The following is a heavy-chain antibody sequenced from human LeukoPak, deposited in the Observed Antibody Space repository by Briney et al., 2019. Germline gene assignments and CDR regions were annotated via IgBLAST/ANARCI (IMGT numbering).Heavy chain of an antibody. CDR1: GFAFSSFA. CDR3: TKELHVAVAVADYYYFYMDV. D-gene: IGHD6-19*01. Sequence: PGGSLRLSCAASGFAFSSFAMGWVRQSPGKGLEWLSTINGGGNTTFYADSVKGRFTISRGNSKNTLYLHMDSLRPDVTAIYYCTKELHVAVAVADYYYFYMDVWGRGTAVTVSS. CDR2: INGGGNTT. J-gene: IGHJ6*03. V-gene: IGHV3-23*01.